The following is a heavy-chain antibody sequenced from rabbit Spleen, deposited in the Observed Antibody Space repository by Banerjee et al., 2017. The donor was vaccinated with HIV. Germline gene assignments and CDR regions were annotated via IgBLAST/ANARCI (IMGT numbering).Heavy chain of an antibody. CDR1: GFSISSYY. CDR3: ARDGAGGSYFAL. D-gene: IGHD8-1*01. J-gene: IGHJ4*01. CDR2: IDPVFGIT. V-gene: IGHV1S7*01. Sequence: QLEESAGGLVQPGGSLTLTCTASGFSISSYYMNWVRQAPGKGLEWIGYIDPVFGITYYANWVNGRFFISRENAQNTVFLQMTSLTAADTATYFCARDGAGGSYFALWVPGSLVTVS.